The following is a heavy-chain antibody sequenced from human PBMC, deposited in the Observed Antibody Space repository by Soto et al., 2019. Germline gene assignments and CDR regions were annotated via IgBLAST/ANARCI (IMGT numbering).Heavy chain of an antibody. CDR2: LDNTGST. V-gene: IGHV4-59*01. CDR1: GGCISRYY. Sequence: PSETLSLTCTASGGCISRYYWSWIRQTPGQGLEWIGYLDNTGSTIYNPSLESRVTISVDTSKNQFSLKLNSVTAADTAVYYCARDLWGYCGNDCYPLHVWGPGTTVTV. J-gene: IGHJ6*02. CDR3: ARDLWGYCGNDCYPLHV. D-gene: IGHD2-21*02.